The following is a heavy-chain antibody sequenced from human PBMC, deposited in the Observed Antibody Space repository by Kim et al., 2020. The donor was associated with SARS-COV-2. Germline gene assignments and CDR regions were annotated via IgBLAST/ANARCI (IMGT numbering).Heavy chain of an antibody. V-gene: IGHV1-69*13. Sequence: SVKVSCKASGGTFSSYAISWVRQAPGQGLEWMGGIIPIFGTANYAQKFQGRVTITADESTSTAYMELSSLRSEDTAVYYCARGPPWYSSSWPDYWGQGTLVTVSS. CDR3: ARGPPWYSSSWPDY. CDR2: IIPIFGTA. D-gene: IGHD6-13*01. J-gene: IGHJ4*02. CDR1: GGTFSSYA.